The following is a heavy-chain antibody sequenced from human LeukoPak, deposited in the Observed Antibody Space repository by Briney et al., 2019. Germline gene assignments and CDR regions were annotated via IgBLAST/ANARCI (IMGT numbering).Heavy chain of an antibody. Sequence: SVKVSRKASGGTFSSYAISWVRQAPGQGLEWMGGIIPIFGTANYAQKFQGRVTITADESTSTAYMELSSLRSEDTAVYYCARAYSPSLSPAAMVGYYYGMDVWGKGTTVTVSS. CDR3: ARAYSPSLSPAAMVGYYYGMDV. CDR1: GGTFSSYA. CDR2: IIPIFGTA. J-gene: IGHJ6*04. V-gene: IGHV1-69*13. D-gene: IGHD2-2*01.